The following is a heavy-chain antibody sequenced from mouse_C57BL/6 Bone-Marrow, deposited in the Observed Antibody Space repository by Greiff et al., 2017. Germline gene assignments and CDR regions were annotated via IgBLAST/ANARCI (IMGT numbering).Heavy chain of an antibody. CDR1: GYTFTSYW. Sequence: QVQLQQSGAELVRPGSSVKLSCKASGYTFTSYWMDWVKQRPGQGLEWIGNIYPSDSETHYNQKFKDKATLTVDKSSSTAYMQLSSLTSEDSAVYYCARSLLRYHYYAMDYWGPGTSVTVSS. V-gene: IGHV1-61*01. D-gene: IGHD1-1*01. CDR2: IYPSDSET. J-gene: IGHJ4*01. CDR3: ARSLLRYHYYAMDY.